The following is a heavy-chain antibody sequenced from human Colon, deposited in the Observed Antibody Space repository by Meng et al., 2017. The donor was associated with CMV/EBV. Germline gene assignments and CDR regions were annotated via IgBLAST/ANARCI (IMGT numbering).Heavy chain of an antibody. J-gene: IGHJ5*02. CDR3: ARDPVGWLDP. V-gene: IGHV1-18*01. Sequence: SCKSSGYTLTSYGMNWVRQAPGQGLEWMGWNSGNNDNANYAQKFQGRVTMTTDTSTKTAYLELRSLRPDDTAVYFCARDPVGWLDPWGQGTLVTVSS. D-gene: IGHD1-26*01. CDR1: GYTLTSYG. CDR2: NSGNNDNA.